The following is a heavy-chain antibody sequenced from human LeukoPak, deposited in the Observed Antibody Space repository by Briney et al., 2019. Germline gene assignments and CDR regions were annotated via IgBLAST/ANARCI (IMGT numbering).Heavy chain of an antibody. D-gene: IGHD4-17*01. CDR3: ATGTTTITAGAFDI. CDR1: GYTFTSYG. Sequence: ASVKVSCKASGYTFTSYGISWVRQAPGQGLEWMGWISAYNGNTNYAQKLQGRVTIRADKSTSTAYMELSDLRSEDTAVYYCATGTTTITAGAFDIWGQGTMVTVSS. V-gene: IGHV1-18*01. J-gene: IGHJ3*02. CDR2: ISAYNGNT.